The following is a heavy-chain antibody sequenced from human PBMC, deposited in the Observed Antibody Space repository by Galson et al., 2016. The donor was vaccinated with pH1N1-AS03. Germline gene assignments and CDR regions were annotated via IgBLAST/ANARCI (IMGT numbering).Heavy chain of an antibody. CDR3: VRENGFFDY. D-gene: IGHD2-8*01. Sequence: SLRLSCAASGFTFRSYAMKWVRQAPGQGLEWVSYISSGGSTVHYADFARGRFTTSRDNAQNSLHLQMNSLRAEDTAVYYCVRENGFFDYWGQGRLVTVSS. V-gene: IGHV3-48*03. CDR1: GFTFRSYA. J-gene: IGHJ4*02. CDR2: ISSGGSTV.